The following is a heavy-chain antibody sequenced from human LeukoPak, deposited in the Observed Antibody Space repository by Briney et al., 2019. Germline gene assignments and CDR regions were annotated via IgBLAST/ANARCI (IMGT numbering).Heavy chain of an antibody. J-gene: IGHJ4*02. V-gene: IGHV3-7*01. CDR1: GFTFSNYW. Sequence: GGSLRLSCEASGFTFSNYWMSWVRQAPGKGLEWVANIRTDGSEKYYVDSVKGRFTISRDNAKNSLYLQMNSLRAEDTAVYYCARVHCSSTSCYGSDYWGQGTLVTVSS. D-gene: IGHD2-2*01. CDR3: ARVHCSSTSCYGSDY. CDR2: IRTDGSEK.